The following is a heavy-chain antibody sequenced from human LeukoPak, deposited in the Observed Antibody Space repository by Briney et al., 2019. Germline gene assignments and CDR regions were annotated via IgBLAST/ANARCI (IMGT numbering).Heavy chain of an antibody. CDR1: GGSISSYY. J-gene: IGHJ4*02. CDR3: ARATGTKVPPAH. D-gene: IGHD1-7*01. V-gene: IGHV4-34*01. CDR2: INHSGRN. Sequence: SETLSLTCTVSGGSISSYYWSWIRQPPGKGLEWIGEINHSGRNNYNPSLKSRVTIAVDTSKNQFSLKLSTVTAADTAVYYCARATGTKVPPAHWGQGTPVTVSA.